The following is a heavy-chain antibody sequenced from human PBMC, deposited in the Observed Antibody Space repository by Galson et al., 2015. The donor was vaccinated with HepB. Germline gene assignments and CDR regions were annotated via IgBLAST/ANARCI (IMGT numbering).Heavy chain of an antibody. Sequence: SLRLSCAASGFTFGDYAMHWVRQAPGKGLEWVAVISYDGSNKYYADSVKGRFTISRDNSKNTLYLQMNSLRAEDTAVYYCARSYYYDSSGLLGWGQGTLVTVSS. CDR1: GFTFGDYA. CDR2: ISYDGSNK. J-gene: IGHJ4*02. CDR3: ARSYYYDSSGLLG. V-gene: IGHV3-30*04. D-gene: IGHD3-22*01.